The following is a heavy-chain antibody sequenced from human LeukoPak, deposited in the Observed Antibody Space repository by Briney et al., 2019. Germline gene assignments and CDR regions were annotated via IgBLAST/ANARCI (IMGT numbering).Heavy chain of an antibody. Sequence: ASVKVSCKASGYTFTGYYMHWVRQAPGQGLEWVGWINPNSGGTNYAQKFQGRVTMTRDTSISTAYMELSRLRSDDTAVYYCARVTDDYGDYYYGMDVWGQGPTVTVSS. CDR1: GYTFTGYY. CDR3: ARVTDDYGDYYYGMDV. J-gene: IGHJ6*02. V-gene: IGHV1-2*02. D-gene: IGHD4-17*01. CDR2: INPNSGGT.